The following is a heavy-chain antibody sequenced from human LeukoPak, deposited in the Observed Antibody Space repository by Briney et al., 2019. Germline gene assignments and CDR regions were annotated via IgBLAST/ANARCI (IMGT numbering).Heavy chain of an antibody. CDR3: AILAAAAPPPNYYMDV. CDR1: EFTFSSYA. Sequence: GGSLRLSCAASEFTFSSYAMSWVRQAPGKGLQWVSVISGSGGSAYYADSVKGRFTISRDNAKNSLYLQMNSLRAEDTALYYCAILAAAAPPPNYYMDVWGKGTTVTVSS. V-gene: IGHV3-23*01. J-gene: IGHJ6*03. CDR2: ISGSGGSA. D-gene: IGHD6-13*01.